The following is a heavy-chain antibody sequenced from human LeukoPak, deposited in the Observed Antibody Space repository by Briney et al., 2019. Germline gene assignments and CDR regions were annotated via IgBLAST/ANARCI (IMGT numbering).Heavy chain of an antibody. Sequence: PGGSLRLSCAASGFTFSNYWMNWVRQAPGKGLEWVANIKEDGSEKYYVDSVKGRFTISRDNAKNSLYLQMDSLRAEDTAVYYCAGDSQHLNFDHWGQGTLVTVSS. V-gene: IGHV3-7*04. CDR3: AGDSQHLNFDH. D-gene: IGHD3-3*02. CDR1: GFTFSNYW. J-gene: IGHJ4*02. CDR2: IKEDGSEK.